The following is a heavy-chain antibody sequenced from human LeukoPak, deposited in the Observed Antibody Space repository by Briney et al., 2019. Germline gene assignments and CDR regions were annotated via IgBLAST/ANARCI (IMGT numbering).Heavy chain of an antibody. CDR2: MNPNSGNT. J-gene: IGHJ4*02. D-gene: IGHD1/OR15-1a*01. CDR1: GYTFTSYD. Sequence: ASVKVSCKASGYTFTSYDINWVRQATGQGLEWMGWMNPNSGNTGYAQKFQGRVTMTRNTSISTAYMELSSLRSEDTAVYYCARRLGRGTVPDYWGQGTLVTVSS. V-gene: IGHV1-8*01. CDR3: ARRLGRGTVPDY.